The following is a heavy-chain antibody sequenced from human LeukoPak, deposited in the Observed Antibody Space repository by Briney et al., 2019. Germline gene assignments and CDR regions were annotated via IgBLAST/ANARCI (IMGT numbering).Heavy chain of an antibody. CDR3: ATTASRGPQSAEYFQY. J-gene: IGHJ1*01. Sequence: GGSPRLSCVASGFTFSNYAMTWVRQAPGKGLEWVAVIWYDGSNKYCSDSVKGRFTISRDNSKNTLYLQMSSLRAEDTAVYYCATTASRGPQSAEYFQYWDQGTLVTVSS. CDR2: IWYDGSNK. CDR1: GFTFSNYA. V-gene: IGHV3-33*08.